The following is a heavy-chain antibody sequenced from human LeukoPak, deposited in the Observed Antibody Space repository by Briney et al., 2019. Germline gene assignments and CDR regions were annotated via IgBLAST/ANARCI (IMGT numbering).Heavy chain of an antibody. Sequence: GESLKISCQASGYSFTDYWIGWVRQMPGKGLEWMGITYPGDSDTRYSLSFQGQVTISADKSITTAYLQWSSLKASDTAIYYCARWGRYNSGWHNWFDPWGQGTLVTVSS. CDR1: GYSFTDYW. D-gene: IGHD6-19*01. V-gene: IGHV5-51*01. CDR3: ARWGRYNSGWHNWFDP. J-gene: IGHJ5*02. CDR2: TYPGDSDT.